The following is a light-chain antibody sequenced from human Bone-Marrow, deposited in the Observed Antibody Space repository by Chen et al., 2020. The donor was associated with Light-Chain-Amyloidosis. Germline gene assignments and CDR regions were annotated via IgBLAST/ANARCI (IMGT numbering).Light chain of an antibody. CDR1: SSDVGGDNH. Sequence: QSALTQPASVSGSPGQSITISCTGTSSDVGGDNHVSWYHQHPDKAPNLMIYEVTIRPSWVPDRFSGSKSDNTAALTISGLQTEDEADYFCSSYTITNTLVFGSGTRVTVL. CDR2: EVT. J-gene: IGLJ1*01. CDR3: SSYTITNTLV. V-gene: IGLV2-14*01.